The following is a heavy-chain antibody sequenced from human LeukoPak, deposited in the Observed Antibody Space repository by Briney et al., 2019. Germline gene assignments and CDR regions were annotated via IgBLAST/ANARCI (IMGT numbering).Heavy chain of an antibody. CDR3: AKDPLDY. CDR1: GFTFSSYA. CDR2: ISYDGSNK. Sequence: GGSLRLSCAASGFTFSSYAMHWVRQAPGKGLEWVAVISYDGSNKYYADSVKGRFTISRDNSKNTLYLQMNSLRAEDTAVYYCAKDPLDYWGQGTLVTVSS. V-gene: IGHV3-30-3*01. J-gene: IGHJ4*02.